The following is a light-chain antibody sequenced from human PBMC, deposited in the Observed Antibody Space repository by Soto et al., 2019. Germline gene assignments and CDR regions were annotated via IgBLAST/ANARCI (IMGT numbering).Light chain of an antibody. V-gene: IGKV3-20*01. CDR3: QQYGSSPALT. Sequence: EIVLTQSPGTLSLSPGERATLSCRASQSVSSDYLAWYQQKPGQAPRLLIYGASSRATGIPDRFSGSGSGTDFTLTISRLEPEDFAVYYCQQYGSSPALTFGGGTKAEIK. CDR2: GAS. J-gene: IGKJ4*01. CDR1: QSVSSDY.